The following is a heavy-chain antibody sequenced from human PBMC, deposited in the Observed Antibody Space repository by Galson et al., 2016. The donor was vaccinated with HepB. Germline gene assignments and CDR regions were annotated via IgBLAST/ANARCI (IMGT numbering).Heavy chain of an antibody. J-gene: IGHJ4*02. CDR2: TRNRRNSFIT. CDR1: GYTSSDHY. V-gene: IGHV3-72*01. CDR3: VRWVCWAADH. D-gene: IGHD2-8*01. Sequence: SLRLSCAASGYTSSDHYMDWVRQATGKGLEWVGRTRNRRNSFITEYAASVRGRFTISRDDSKNSVYLQMNSLETEGTAVYFCVRWVCWAADHWGQGALGPGSS.